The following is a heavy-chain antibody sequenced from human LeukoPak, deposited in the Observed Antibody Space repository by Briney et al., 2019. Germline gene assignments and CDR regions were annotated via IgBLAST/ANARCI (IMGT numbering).Heavy chain of an antibody. CDR3: AGSYDY. V-gene: IGHV3-23*01. J-gene: IGHJ4*02. Sequence: PGGSLRLSCAASGLTFSSYAMSWVRQAPGKGLEWVSAISGSSGHTYYADSVKGRFTISRDNAKNSLSLQMNSLRPEDTAVYYCAGSYDYWGQGTLVTVSS. CDR1: GLTFSSYA. CDR2: ISGSSGHT. D-gene: IGHD1-26*01.